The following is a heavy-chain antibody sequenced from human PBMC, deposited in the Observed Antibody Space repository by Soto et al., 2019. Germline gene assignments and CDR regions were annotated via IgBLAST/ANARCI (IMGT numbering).Heavy chain of an antibody. J-gene: IGHJ4*02. V-gene: IGHV3-13*01. CDR3: ATGGWGSSWYEGGSRIDY. CDR1: GFTFSSYD. D-gene: IGHD6-13*01. CDR2: IGPAGDT. Sequence: EVQLVESGGGLVQPGGSLRLSCAASGFTFSSYDMHWVRQSPGKGLEWVSAIGPAGDTYYPGSVQGRFTISRDNAKNSLYLQVNTLRAEDTAIYYCATGGWGSSWYEGGSRIDYWGQGTLVTVSS.